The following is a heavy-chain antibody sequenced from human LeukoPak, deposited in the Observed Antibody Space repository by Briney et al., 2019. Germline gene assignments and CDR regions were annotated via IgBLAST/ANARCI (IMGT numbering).Heavy chain of an antibody. J-gene: IGHJ4*02. CDR3: ARGGIAARPFDY. CDR1: GYTFTGYY. Sequence: ASVKVSCKASGYTFTGYYMHWVRQAPGQGLEWMGWINPNSGGTNYAQKFQVRVTVTGDTSISTAYMELTSLRSDDTAVYYCARGGIAARPFDYWGQGTLVTVSS. CDR2: INPNSGGT. V-gene: IGHV1-2*02. D-gene: IGHD6-6*01.